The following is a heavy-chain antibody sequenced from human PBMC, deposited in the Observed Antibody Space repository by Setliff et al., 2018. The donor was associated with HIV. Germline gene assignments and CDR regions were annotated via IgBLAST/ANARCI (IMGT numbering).Heavy chain of an antibody. D-gene: IGHD6-19*01. CDR2: MNPNSGNT. CDR3: ATAKEHWLTEGGFDF. CDR1: GYAFTSYH. Sequence: ASVKVSCKASGYAFTSYHINWVRQATGQGLEWMGWMNPNSGNTGYAQKFQGRVTMTRNTSVNTAYMELSSLRSEDTAVYYCATAKEHWLTEGGFDFWGQGTLVTVSS. V-gene: IGHV1-8*02. J-gene: IGHJ4*02.